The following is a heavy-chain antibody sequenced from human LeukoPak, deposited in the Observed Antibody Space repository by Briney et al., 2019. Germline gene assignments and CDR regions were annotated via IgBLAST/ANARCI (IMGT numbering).Heavy chain of an antibody. D-gene: IGHD1-26*01. CDR3: ARGGAVGARDWFDP. CDR1: GGSISSYY. Sequence: SETLSLTCTVSGGSISSYYWSWIRQPPGKGLEWIGYIYYSGSTNYNPSLKSRVTISVGTSKNQFSLKLSSVTAADTAVYYCARGGAVGARDWFDPWGQGTLVTVSS. J-gene: IGHJ5*02. V-gene: IGHV4-59*01. CDR2: IYYSGST.